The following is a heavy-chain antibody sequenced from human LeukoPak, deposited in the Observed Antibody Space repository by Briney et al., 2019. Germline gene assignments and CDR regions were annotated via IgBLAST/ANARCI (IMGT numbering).Heavy chain of an antibody. CDR2: IIPIFGTA. V-gene: IGHV1-69*13. CDR3: ARGNSGYALGDY. J-gene: IGHJ4*02. Sequence: ASVKVSCKASGHTFTRYYIHWVRQAPGQGLEWMGGIIPIFGTANYAQKFQGRVTITADESTSTAYMELSSLRSEDTAVYYCARGNSGYALGDYWGQGTLVTVSS. CDR1: GHTFTRYY. D-gene: IGHD5-12*01.